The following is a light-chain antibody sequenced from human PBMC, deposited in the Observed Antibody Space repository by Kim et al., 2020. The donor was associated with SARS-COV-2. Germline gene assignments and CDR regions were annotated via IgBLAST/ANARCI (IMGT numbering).Light chain of an antibody. V-gene: IGKV1-5*01. CDR1: QSVRTW. CDR3: QQYNSYPVT. CDR2: DAS. J-gene: IGKJ1*01. Sequence: SASGVDRLTFTCRASQSVRTWLAWYQQKPRKAPTLLISDASSLDGGVPSRFSGSGSGTEFTLTITSLQPDDFATYYCQQYNSYPVTFGQGTNVEI.